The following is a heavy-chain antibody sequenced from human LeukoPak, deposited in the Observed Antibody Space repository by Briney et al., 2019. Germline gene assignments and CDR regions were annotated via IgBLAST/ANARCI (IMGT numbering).Heavy chain of an antibody. CDR1: GYTSTGYY. D-gene: IGHD2-21*01. V-gene: IGHV1-2*02. CDR3: ARGDYYHAMDV. CDR2: INPNNGGT. J-gene: IGHJ6*02. Sequence: GASVKVSCKASGYTSTGYYIHGVRQGPGQGLEWMGWINPNNGGTNSAQKFQDRVAMTRDTSISTAYMELSRLGSDDTAVYYCARGDYYHAMDVWGQGTTVTVSS.